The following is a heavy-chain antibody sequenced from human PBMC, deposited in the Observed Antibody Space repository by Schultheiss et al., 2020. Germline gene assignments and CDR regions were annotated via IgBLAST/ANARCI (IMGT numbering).Heavy chain of an antibody. CDR1: GFTFSSYA. Sequence: GGSLRLSCAASGFTFSSYAMHWVRQAPGKGLEWVAVISYDGSNKYYADSVKGRFTISRDNSKNTLYLQMNSLRAEDTAVYYCASTWDGSGWIDPWGQGTLVTVSS. D-gene: IGHD3-10*01. CDR2: ISYDGSNK. CDR3: ASTWDGSGWIDP. V-gene: IGHV3-30-3*01. J-gene: IGHJ5*02.